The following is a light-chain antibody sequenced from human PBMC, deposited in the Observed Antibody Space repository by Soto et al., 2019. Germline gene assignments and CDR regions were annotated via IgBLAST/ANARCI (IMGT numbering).Light chain of an antibody. Sequence: AIQLTQSPSSLSASVGDRVTITCRASQGIRSALTWYQQKPGKAPKSLIYDASTLESGVPSRFSGSGSGTDFTLTINSLQPEDFATYYCQQFYNSPFTFGPGTKVDIK. J-gene: IGKJ3*01. CDR1: QGIRSA. CDR3: QQFYNSPFT. CDR2: DAS. V-gene: IGKV1D-13*01.